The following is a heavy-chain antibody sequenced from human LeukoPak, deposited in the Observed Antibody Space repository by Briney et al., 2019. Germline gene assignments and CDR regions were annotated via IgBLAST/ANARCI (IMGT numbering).Heavy chain of an antibody. CDR2: INHSGST. CDR1: GGSFSGYY. Sequence: KPSETLSLTCAVYGGSFSGYYWSWIRQPPGKGLEWIGEINHSGSTNYNPSLKSRVTISVDTSKNQFSLKLSSVTAADTAVYYCARDSIAENWFDPWGQGTLVTVSS. D-gene: IGHD6-13*01. J-gene: IGHJ5*02. V-gene: IGHV4-34*01. CDR3: ARDSIAENWFDP.